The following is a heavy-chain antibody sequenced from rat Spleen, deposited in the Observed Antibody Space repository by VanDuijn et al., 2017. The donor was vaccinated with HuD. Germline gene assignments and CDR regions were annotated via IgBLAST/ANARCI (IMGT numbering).Heavy chain of an antibody. Sequence: EVQLVESGGGLVQPGRSLKLSCAASGFTFSDYNMAWVRQAPKKGLEWVATISYDGSSTYYRDSVKGRFTISRDNAKSTLYLQMDSLRSEDTATYYCARRDYNNYWYFDFWGPGTMVTVSS. CDR1: GFTFSDYN. CDR2: ISYDGSST. V-gene: IGHV5-7*01. CDR3: ARRDYNNYWYFDF. D-gene: IGHD1-10*01. J-gene: IGHJ1*01.